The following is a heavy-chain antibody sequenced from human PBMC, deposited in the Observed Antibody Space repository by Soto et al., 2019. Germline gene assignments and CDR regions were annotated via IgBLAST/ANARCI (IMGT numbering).Heavy chain of an antibody. CDR3: ATLLLAYCGGDCPMADY. CDR2: IIPILGIA. J-gene: IGHJ4*02. V-gene: IGHV1-69*02. Sequence: SVKVSCKASGYTFSSYSISWVRQAPGQGLEWMGRIIPILGIANYAQKFQGRVTITADKSTSTAYMELSSLRSEDTAVYYCATLLLAYCGGDCPMADYWGQGTLVTVSS. D-gene: IGHD2-21*02. CDR1: GYTFSSYS.